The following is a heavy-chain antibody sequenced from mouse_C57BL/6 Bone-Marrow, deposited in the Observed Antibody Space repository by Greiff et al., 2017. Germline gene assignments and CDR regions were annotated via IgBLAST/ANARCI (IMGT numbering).Heavy chain of an antibody. CDR3: ATDYYGSSYGY. D-gene: IGHD1-1*01. J-gene: IGHJ2*01. V-gene: IGHV1-82*01. CDR1: GYAFSSSW. CDR2: IYPGDGDT. Sequence: VQVVESGPELVKPGASVKISCKASGYAFSSSWMNWVKQRPGQGLEWIGRIYPGDGDTNYNGKFKGKATLTADKSSSTAYMQLSSLTSEDSAVYVCATDYYGSSYGYWGQGTTLTVSS.